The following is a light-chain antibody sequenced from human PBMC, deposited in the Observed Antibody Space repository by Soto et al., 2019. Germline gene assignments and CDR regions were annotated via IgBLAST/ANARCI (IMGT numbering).Light chain of an antibody. J-gene: IGKJ2*01. CDR2: GAS. V-gene: IGKV3-20*01. CDR1: QSVISSY. Sequence: EIVLTQSPGTLSLSPGERATLSCRASQSVISSYIAWYQQKPGQAPRLLIYGASSRATGIPDRFSGSGSGPDFTLTISRLEPEDFAVYYCQQYGSSPPMYTFGQGTRLEIK. CDR3: QQYGSSPPMYT.